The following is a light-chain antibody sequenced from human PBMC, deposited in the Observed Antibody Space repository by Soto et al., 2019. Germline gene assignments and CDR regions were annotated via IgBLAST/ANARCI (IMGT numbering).Light chain of an antibody. CDR1: QSVLYSSNNKNS. V-gene: IGKV4-1*01. J-gene: IGKJ2*01. CDR2: WAS. CDR3: QQYYSTPT. Sequence: DIVMTQSPDSLAVSLGERATINCKSSQSVLYSSNNKNSLAWFQQKPGQPPKLLIYWASTRESGVPDRFSGSGSGTDFTLTISRLQAEDVAVYYCQQYYSTPTFGQGTKLEIK.